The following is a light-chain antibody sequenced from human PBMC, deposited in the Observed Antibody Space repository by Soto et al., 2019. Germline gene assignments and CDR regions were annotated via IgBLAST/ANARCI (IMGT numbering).Light chain of an antibody. Sequence: QSVLTQPASVSWSPGQWITISCTGTSRDVGGYDYVSWYQLHPGKAPTLMVLEVSNRPSGVSYRFSGSKSGNTASLTISGLQAEDEADYFCSSYSISTAYLFGTGTKV. CDR3: SSYSISTAYL. V-gene: IGLV2-14*01. CDR2: EVS. CDR1: SRDVGGYDY. J-gene: IGLJ1*01.